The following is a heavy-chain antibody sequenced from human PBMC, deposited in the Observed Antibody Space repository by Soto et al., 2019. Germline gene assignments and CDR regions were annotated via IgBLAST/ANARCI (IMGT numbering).Heavy chain of an antibody. J-gene: IGHJ4*02. CDR1: GFTFSSYA. Sequence: GGSLRLSCAASGFTFSSYAMSWVRQAPGKGLEWVSAISGSGGSTYYADSVKGRFTISRDNSKNTLYLQMNSLRAEDTAVYYCAKYWFRYCSSTSCYGLDYWGQGTLVTVSS. D-gene: IGHD2-2*01. CDR3: AKYWFRYCSSTSCYGLDY. V-gene: IGHV3-23*01. CDR2: ISGSGGST.